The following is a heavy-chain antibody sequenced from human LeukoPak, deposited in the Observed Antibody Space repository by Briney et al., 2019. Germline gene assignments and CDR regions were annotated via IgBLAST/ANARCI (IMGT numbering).Heavy chain of an antibody. CDR2: ISWNSGSI. D-gene: IGHD5-24*01. CDR1: GFTFDDYA. CDR3: APQPWGGMATVDY. Sequence: PGGSLRLPCAASGFTFDDYAMHWVRQAPGKGLEWVSGISWNSGSIGYADSVKGRFTISRDNAKNSLYLQMNSLRAEDTALYYCAPQPWGGMATVDYWGQGTLVTVSS. V-gene: IGHV3-9*01. J-gene: IGHJ4*02.